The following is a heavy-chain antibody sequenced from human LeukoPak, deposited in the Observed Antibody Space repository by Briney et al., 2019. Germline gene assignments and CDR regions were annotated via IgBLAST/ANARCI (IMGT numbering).Heavy chain of an antibody. D-gene: IGHD6-13*01. CDR3: ARKAIAAAGANWFDP. CDR1: GGSISSSSYY. CDR2: IYYSGST. Sequence: SETLSLTCTVSGGSISSSSYYWGWIRQPPGKGLEWIGSIYYSGSTYYNPSLKGRVTISVNTSKNQFSLKLSSVTAADTAVYYCARKAIAAAGANWFDPWGQGTLVTVSS. V-gene: IGHV4-39*01. J-gene: IGHJ5*02.